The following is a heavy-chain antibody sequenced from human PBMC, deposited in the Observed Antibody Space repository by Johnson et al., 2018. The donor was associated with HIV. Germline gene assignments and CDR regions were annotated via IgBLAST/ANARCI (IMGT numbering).Heavy chain of an antibody. V-gene: IGHV3-30-3*01. J-gene: IGHJ3*02. Sequence: VQLVESGGGVVQPGRSLRLSCTASRFTFSNYAMHWVRQAPGKGLEWVAVISYDGGNKYYADSLKGRFTISRDNSKNTLYLQMNSLRAEDTAVYYCAREGAAAGATDAFDIWGQGTMVTVSS. CDR2: ISYDGGNK. CDR3: AREGAAAGATDAFDI. D-gene: IGHD6-13*01. CDR1: RFTFSNYA.